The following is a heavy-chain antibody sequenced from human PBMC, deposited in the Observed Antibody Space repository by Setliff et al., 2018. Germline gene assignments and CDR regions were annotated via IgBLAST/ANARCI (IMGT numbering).Heavy chain of an antibody. CDR3: ARGVVNWAAFNI. D-gene: IGHD3-16*01. Sequence: SVKVSCKVSGGSFSSYAVSWVRQAPGQGPEWLGRIIPVLDTTDYSPKFQDRLTITADEPSRTVNMELHSLRSEDTALYYCARGVVNWAAFNIWGQGTMVTVSS. CDR2: IIPVLDTT. J-gene: IGHJ3*02. CDR1: GGSFSSYA. V-gene: IGHV1-69*11.